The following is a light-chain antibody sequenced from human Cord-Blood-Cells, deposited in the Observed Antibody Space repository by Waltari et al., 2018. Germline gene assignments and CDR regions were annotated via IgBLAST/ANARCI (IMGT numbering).Light chain of an antibody. CDR1: QSVSSSY. Sequence: EIVLTQSPGTLSLSPGERATLSCRASQSVSSSYLAWYQQKPGQAPRLLIDGACSRATGIPDMFSGSGSATDFPPTISRLEPEDFAVYYCQQYGSSRFTFGPGTKVDIK. CDR3: QQYGSSRFT. J-gene: IGKJ3*01. CDR2: GAC. V-gene: IGKV3-20*01.